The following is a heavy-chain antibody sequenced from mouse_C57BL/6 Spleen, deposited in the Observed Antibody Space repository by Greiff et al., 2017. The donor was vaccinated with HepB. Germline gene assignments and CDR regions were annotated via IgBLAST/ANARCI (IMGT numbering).Heavy chain of an antibody. CDR2: IDPSDSYT. CDR1: GYTFTSYW. D-gene: IGHD1-1*01. V-gene: IGHV1-50*01. Sequence: QVQLQQPGAELAKPGASVKLSCKASGYTFTSYWMQWVKQRPGQGLEWIGEIDPSDSYTNYNQKFKGKATLTVDTSSSTAYMQLSSLTSEDSAVYYCARSGYYYGSSYGWYFDVWGTGTTVTVSS. J-gene: IGHJ1*03. CDR3: ARSGYYYGSSYGWYFDV.